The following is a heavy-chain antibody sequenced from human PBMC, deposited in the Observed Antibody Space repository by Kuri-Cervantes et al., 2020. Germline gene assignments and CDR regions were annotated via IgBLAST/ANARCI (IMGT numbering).Heavy chain of an antibody. Sequence: ASVKVSCKASGYTFTSYDINWVRQATGQGLEWMGWMNPNSGNTGYAQKFQGRVTMTRNTSISTAYMELSSLRSEDTAVYYCAGLETHCTNGVCYVSALDPWGQGTLVTVSS. D-gene: IGHD2-8*01. CDR1: GYTFTSYD. CDR3: AGLETHCTNGVCYVSALDP. V-gene: IGHV1-8*02. CDR2: MNPNSGNT. J-gene: IGHJ5*02.